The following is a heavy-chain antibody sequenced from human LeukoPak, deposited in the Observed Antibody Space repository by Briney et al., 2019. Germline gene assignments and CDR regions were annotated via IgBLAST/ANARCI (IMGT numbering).Heavy chain of an antibody. Sequence: PSETLSLTCTVSGGSISSGDYYWSWIRQPPGKALEWMGYLYYSGSAYYNPSLKSRLTISVDMSKNQLSLKLSSVTAADTAVYYCAISGGERGYSYGLGDYWGQGILVTVSS. V-gene: IGHV4-30-4*01. CDR1: GGSISSGDYY. CDR2: LYYSGSA. D-gene: IGHD5-18*01. CDR3: AISGGERGYSYGLGDY. J-gene: IGHJ4*02.